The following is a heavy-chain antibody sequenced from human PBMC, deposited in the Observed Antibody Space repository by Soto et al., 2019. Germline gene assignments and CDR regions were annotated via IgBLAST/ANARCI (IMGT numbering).Heavy chain of an antibody. V-gene: IGHV3-74*01. J-gene: IGHJ4*02. CDR2: IDSDGSIT. D-gene: IGHD2-21*02. CDR3: ATLGLQQAF. Sequence: PAGSLRLSCAASGFTFNTWMHWVRQAPGEGLVWVSSIDSDGSITSYADSVKGRFTISRDNAKNTLYLQMNSLRAEDTAVYYCATLGLQQAFWGQGTLVTVSS. CDR1: GFTFNTW.